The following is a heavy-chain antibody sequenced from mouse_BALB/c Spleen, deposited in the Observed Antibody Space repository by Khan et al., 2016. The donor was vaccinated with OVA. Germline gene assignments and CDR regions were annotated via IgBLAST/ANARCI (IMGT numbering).Heavy chain of an antibody. J-gene: IGHJ2*01. CDR1: GYSISSDYA. D-gene: IGHD2-14*01. Sequence: EVQLQESGPGLVKPSQSLSLTCTVTGYSISSDYAWTWIRQFPGNKLEWMGYIDYSGTTSYKPSLKSRISITRDTSKHQFFLQLNSVTTEDTATFSCASTRFYYRYSFLAYWGQGTPLTGSS. CDR2: IDYSGTT. CDR3: ASTRFYYRYSFLAY. V-gene: IGHV3-2*02.